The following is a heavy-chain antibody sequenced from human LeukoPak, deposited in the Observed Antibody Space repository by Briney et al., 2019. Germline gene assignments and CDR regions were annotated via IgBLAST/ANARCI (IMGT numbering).Heavy chain of an antibody. CDR3: ARPRQSRDGYRN. Sequence: ASVKVSCKASGYTFTGYYMHWVRQAPGQGLEWMGWINPNSGGTNYAQKFQGRVTMTRDTSISTAYMELSRLRSDDTAVYCCARPRQSRDGYRNWGQGTLVTVSS. D-gene: IGHD5-24*01. J-gene: IGHJ4*02. CDR2: INPNSGGT. CDR1: GYTFTGYY. V-gene: IGHV1-2*02.